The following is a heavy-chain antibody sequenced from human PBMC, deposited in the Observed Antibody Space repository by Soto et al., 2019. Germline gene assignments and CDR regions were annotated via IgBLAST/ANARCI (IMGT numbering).Heavy chain of an antibody. Sequence: QVQLMESGPGLVKPSGTLSLTCAVSGGSISTDNWWRWVRQPPGKGVEWVAESYHSGNTNYNPSLKSRLTISIDKSKDQFSLDVTFVTAADTAVYYCARGGRWLFDYWGQGALVTVSS. J-gene: IGHJ4*02. V-gene: IGHV4-4*02. CDR3: ARGGRWLFDY. CDR1: GGSISTDNW. D-gene: IGHD5-12*01. CDR2: SYHSGNT.